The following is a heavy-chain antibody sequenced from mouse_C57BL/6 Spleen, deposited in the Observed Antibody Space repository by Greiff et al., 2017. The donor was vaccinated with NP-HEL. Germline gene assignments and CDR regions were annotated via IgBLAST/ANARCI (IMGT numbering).Heavy chain of an antibody. CDR1: GFTFSDYY. CDR2: INYDGSST. J-gene: IGHJ4*01. CDR3: ARDGYDVDYAMDY. Sequence: EVMLVESEGGLVQPGSSMKLSCTASGFTFSDYYMAWVRQVPEKGLEWVANINYDGSSTYYLDSLKSRFIISRDNAKNILYLQMSSLKSEDTATYYCARDGYDVDYAMDYWGQGTSGTVSS. D-gene: IGHD2-2*01. V-gene: IGHV5-16*01.